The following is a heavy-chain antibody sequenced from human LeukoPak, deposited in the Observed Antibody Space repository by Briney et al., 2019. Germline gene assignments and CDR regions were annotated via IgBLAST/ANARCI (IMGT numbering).Heavy chain of an antibody. CDR1: GFTFSSHW. Sequence: GGSLRLSCEASGFTFSSHWMHWVRQVPGKGLEWVSGINWNGGSTGYADSVKGRFTISRDNAKNSLYLQMNSLRAEDTALYYCARDMAVAGPTWGQGTLVTVSS. J-gene: IGHJ5*02. D-gene: IGHD6-19*01. CDR2: INWNGGST. V-gene: IGHV3-20*04. CDR3: ARDMAVAGPT.